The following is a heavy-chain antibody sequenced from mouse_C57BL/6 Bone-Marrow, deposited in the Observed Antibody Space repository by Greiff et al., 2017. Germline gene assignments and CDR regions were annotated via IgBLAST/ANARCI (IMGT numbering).Heavy chain of an antibody. D-gene: IGHD1-1*01. CDR1: GFTFSSYA. CDR3: ARYQDGSSYWYFDV. Sequence: EVKLVESGGGLVKPGGSLKLSCAASGFTFSSYAMSWVRQTPEKRLEWVATISDGGSYTYYPDNVKGRFTISRDNAKNNLYLQMSHLKSEDTAMYYCARYQDGSSYWYFDVWGTGTTVTVSS. V-gene: IGHV5-4*03. CDR2: ISDGGSYT. J-gene: IGHJ1*03.